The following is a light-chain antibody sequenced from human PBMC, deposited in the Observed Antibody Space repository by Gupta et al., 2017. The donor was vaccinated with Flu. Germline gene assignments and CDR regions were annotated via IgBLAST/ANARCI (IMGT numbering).Light chain of an antibody. CDR2: GAS. J-gene: IGKJ2*01. Sequence: RTTISYRTSQTFAGSFLAWYQQQPGQAPRLLIYGASSRAPGVPDRFSGSGSGTDFTLTISRLEPEDFAVYYCQLYGTSPAYTFGQGTKLEI. V-gene: IGKV3-20*01. CDR1: QTFAGSF. CDR3: QLYGTSPAYT.